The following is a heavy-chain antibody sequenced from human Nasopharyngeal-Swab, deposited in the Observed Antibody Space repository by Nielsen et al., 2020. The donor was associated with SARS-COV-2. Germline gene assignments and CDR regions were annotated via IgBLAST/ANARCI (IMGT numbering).Heavy chain of an antibody. V-gene: IGHV1-69*13. CDR1: GGTFRLHA. CDR2: IIPVFGTE. D-gene: IGHD5-18*01. Sequence: SVKVSCKASGGTFRLHAINWVRQAPGQGLEWMGTIIPVFGTENIAQKFQGRVTLSADESTSTAYLELNSLTSEDTALYFCARGGAVVGLSWYFDLWGRGTLVTVSS. CDR3: ARGGAVVGLSWYFDL. J-gene: IGHJ2*01.